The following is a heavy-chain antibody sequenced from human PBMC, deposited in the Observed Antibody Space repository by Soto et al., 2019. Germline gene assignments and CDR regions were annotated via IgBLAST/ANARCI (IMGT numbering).Heavy chain of an antibody. CDR3: ARLLRVKGYCSSTSCLRDY. V-gene: IGHV4-39*01. CDR1: GGSIGSSSDY. Sequence: PSETLSLTCTVSGGSIGSSSDYWGWIRQPPGKGLEWIGSIYYSGSTYYNPSLKSRVTISVDTSKNQFSLKLSSVTAADTAVYYCARLLRVKGYCSSTSCLRDYWGQGTLVTVSS. D-gene: IGHD2-2*01. CDR2: IYYSGST. J-gene: IGHJ4*02.